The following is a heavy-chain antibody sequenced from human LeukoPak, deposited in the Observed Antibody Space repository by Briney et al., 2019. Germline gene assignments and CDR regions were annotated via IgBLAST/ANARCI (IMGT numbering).Heavy chain of an antibody. CDR2: INHSGST. D-gene: IGHD3-10*01. V-gene: IGHV4-34*01. J-gene: IGHJ4*02. CDR3: ASVLLWFGEQFDY. CDR1: GGSFSGYY. Sequence: TSETLSLTCAVYGGSFSGYYWSWIRQPPGKGLEWIGEINHSGSTNYNPSLKSRVTISVDTSKNQFSLKLSSVTAADTAVYYCASVLLWFGEQFDYWGQGTLVTVSS.